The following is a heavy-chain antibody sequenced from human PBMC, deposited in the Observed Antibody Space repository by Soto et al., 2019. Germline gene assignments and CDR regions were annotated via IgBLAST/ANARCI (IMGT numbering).Heavy chain of an antibody. V-gene: IGHV4-59*01. CDR3: AHTGGQSGWFDP. Sequence: SETLSLNCNVSGGSLSSYYWSWIRQPPGKGLEWIGYIYYSGSTNYNPSLKSRVTMSKDTAKNQFSLKLKSVTAADTAVYFCAHTGGQSGWFDPWGQRTLVTVSS. CDR1: GGSLSSYY. J-gene: IGHJ5*02. CDR2: IYYSGST.